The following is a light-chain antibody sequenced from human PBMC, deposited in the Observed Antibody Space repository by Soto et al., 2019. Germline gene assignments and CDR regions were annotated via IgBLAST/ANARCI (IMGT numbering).Light chain of an antibody. CDR3: QQRSNWPLT. V-gene: IGKV3-11*01. CDR1: QSVSSY. CDR2: DAS. J-gene: IGKJ5*01. Sequence: EIVLTQSPATLSLSPGERATLSCRASQSVSSYLAWYQQKPGQAPRLLIYDASNRATGIPARFSGSGSGTDFTLTISSLEPEDFAVYYCQQRSNWPLTLGQGTRLEI.